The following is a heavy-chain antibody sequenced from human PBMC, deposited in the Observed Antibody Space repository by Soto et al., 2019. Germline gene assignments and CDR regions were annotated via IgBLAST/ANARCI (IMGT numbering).Heavy chain of an antibody. V-gene: IGHV1-2*02. CDR2: INPKIGGT. D-gene: IGHD2-2*01. J-gene: IGHJ4*01. CDR1: GYTFTGYY. Sequence: ASVKVSCKAAGYTFTGYYMHWVRQAPGQGLEWMGWINPKIGGTNYAQKFQGRVTMTRDTSISTAYMELSRLRSDDTAVYYCARDRGYCSSYGCWNFDHWGHGTMVTVSS. CDR3: ARDRGYCSSYGCWNFDH.